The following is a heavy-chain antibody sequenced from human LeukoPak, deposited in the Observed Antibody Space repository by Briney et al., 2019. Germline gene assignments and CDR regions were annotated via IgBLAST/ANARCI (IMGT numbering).Heavy chain of an antibody. D-gene: IGHD3-22*01. CDR3: ARDRGYYYDSSGYSVLPSYFDY. V-gene: IGHV4-31*03. CDR2: IYYTGST. CDR1: GGSVSSGGYY. J-gene: IGHJ4*02. Sequence: PSQTLSLTCTVSGGSVSSGGYYWVWIRQRPGKGLEWIGYIYYTGSTSYNPSLKSRLTIAVDTSKNQFSLKLSSVTAADTAVYYCARDRGYYYDSSGYSVLPSYFDYWGQGTLVTVSS.